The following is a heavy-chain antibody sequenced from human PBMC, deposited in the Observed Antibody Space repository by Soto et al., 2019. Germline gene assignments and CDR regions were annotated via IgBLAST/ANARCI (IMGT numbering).Heavy chain of an antibody. V-gene: IGHV1-2*04. CDR3: ARGGIVVVPAAMNYYGMDV. Sequence: GASVKVSCKGSGYTFTGYFMHWVRQAPGEGLEGMGWINPNSGGTNYAQKFQGWVTMTRDTSISTAYMELSRLRSDDTAVYYCARGGIVVVPAAMNYYGMDVWGQGTTVTVSS. CDR2: INPNSGGT. J-gene: IGHJ6*02. D-gene: IGHD2-2*01. CDR1: GYTFTGYF.